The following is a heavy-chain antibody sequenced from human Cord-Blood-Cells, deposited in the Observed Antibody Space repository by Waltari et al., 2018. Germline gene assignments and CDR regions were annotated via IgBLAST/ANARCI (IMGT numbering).Heavy chain of an antibody. CDR1: GFTFPSSA. Sequence: MQLVQSGPEVKKPGTSVKVSCKASGFTFPSSAMQWVRPSRGQRLEWIGWIVVGSGNTNYAQKFQERVTITRDMSTSTAYMELSSLRSEDTAVYYCAAEHYEGSGSYYNYWGQGTLVTVSS. D-gene: IGHD3-10*01. CDR3: AAEHYEGSGSYYNY. V-gene: IGHV1-58*02. J-gene: IGHJ4*02. CDR2: IVVGSGNT.